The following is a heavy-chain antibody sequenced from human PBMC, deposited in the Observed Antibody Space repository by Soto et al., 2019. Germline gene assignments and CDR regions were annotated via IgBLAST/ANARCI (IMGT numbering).Heavy chain of an antibody. V-gene: IGHV1-69*13. CDR3: ARVYYSLRIVKIYYYYGMDV. CDR1: GGTFSSYA. J-gene: IGHJ6*02. Sequence: SVKVSCKASGGTFSSYAISWVRQAPGQGLEWMGGIIPIFGTANYAQKFQGRVTITADESTSTAYMELSSLRSEDTAVYYCARVYYSLRIVKIYYYYGMDVWGQGTTVTLSS. D-gene: IGHD3-22*01. CDR2: IIPIFGTA.